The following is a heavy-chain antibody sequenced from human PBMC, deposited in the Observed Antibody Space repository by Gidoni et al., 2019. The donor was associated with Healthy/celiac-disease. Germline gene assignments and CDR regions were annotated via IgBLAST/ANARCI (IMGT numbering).Heavy chain of an antibody. CDR2: ISSSGSTI. CDR1: GFTFSSYS. Sequence: EVQLVESGGGLVKPGGSLRLSCAASGFTFSSYSMNWVRQAPGKGLEWVSSISSSGSTIYYADSVKGRFTISRDNAKNSLYLQMNSLRAEDTAVYYCASALDCTNGVCYTFNLIAAAVDYWGQGTLVTVSS. V-gene: IGHV3-21*01. CDR3: ASALDCTNGVCYTFNLIAAAVDY. D-gene: IGHD2-8*01. J-gene: IGHJ4*02.